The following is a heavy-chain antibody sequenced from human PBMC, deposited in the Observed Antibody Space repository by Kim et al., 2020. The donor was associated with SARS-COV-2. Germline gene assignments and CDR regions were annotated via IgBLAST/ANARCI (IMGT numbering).Heavy chain of an antibody. CDR2: INAGNGNT. CDR3: ARDQWKDAFDI. Sequence: ASVKVSCKASGYTFTSYAMHWVRQAPGQRLEWMGWINAGNGNTKYSQKFQGRVTITRDTSASTAYMELSSMRSEDTAVYYCARDQWKDAFDIWGQGTMVTVSS. D-gene: IGHD1-1*01. V-gene: IGHV1-3*01. CDR1: GYTFTSYA. J-gene: IGHJ3*02.